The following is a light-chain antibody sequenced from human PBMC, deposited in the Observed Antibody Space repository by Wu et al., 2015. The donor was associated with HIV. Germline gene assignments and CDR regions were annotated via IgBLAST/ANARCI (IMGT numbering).Light chain of an antibody. V-gene: IGKV1-17*01. Sequence: DIQMTQSPSSLSASVGDRVTITCRASQSISSDLKWYQQKPGAAPQLLIYAASSLRSGVPSRFSGSGSGTTFTLTINSLQPEDSAIYFCQQLHNYPPFTFGGGTKVEI. J-gene: IGKJ4*01. CDR2: AAS. CDR3: QQLHNYPPFT. CDR1: QSISSD.